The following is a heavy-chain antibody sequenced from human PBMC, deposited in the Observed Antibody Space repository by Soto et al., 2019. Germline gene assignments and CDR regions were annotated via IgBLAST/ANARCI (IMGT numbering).Heavy chain of an antibody. CDR3: AKDRFRIAVAAPFDY. Sequence: QVQLVESGGGVVQPGRSLRLSCAASGFTCSSYGMHWVRQGPGKGLEWVAVISYDGSNKYYADSVKGRFTISRDNSKNTLYLQMNSLRAEDTAVYYCAKDRFRIAVAAPFDYWGQGTLVTVSS. CDR2: ISYDGSNK. J-gene: IGHJ4*02. CDR1: GFTCSSYG. V-gene: IGHV3-30*18. D-gene: IGHD6-19*01.